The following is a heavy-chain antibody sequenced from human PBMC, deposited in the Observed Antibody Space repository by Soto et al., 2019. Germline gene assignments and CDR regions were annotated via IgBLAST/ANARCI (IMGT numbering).Heavy chain of an antibody. CDR2: IKQDGSEK. V-gene: IGHV3-7*01. J-gene: IGHJ6*03. Sequence: EVQLVESGGGLVQPGGSLRLSCAASGFTFSSYWMSWVRQAPGKGLEWVANIKQDGSEKYYVDSVKGRFTISRDNAKNSLYLQMNILRAEDTAVYYCARRTYYYGSGSYYNPDYYYYYMDVWGKGTTVTVSS. D-gene: IGHD3-10*01. CDR1: GFTFSSYW. CDR3: ARRTYYYGSGSYYNPDYYYYYMDV.